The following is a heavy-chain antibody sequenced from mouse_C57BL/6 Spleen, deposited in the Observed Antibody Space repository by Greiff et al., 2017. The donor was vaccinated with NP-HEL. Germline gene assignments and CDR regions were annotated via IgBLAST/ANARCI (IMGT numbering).Heavy chain of an antibody. CDR2: IRYDGST. D-gene: IGHD1-1*02. V-gene: IGHV3-6*01. CDR3: ARDGGYSVV. J-gene: IGHJ1*03. Sequence: VQLKESGPGLVKPSQSLSLSCSVTGYSITSGYYWNWIRQLPGNKLEWMGYIRYDGSTNYNPSFKNRTSITRDTSKNQFFLKLNSVTTEDTSTYYCARDGGYSVVWGTGTTVTVSS. CDR1: GYSITSGYY.